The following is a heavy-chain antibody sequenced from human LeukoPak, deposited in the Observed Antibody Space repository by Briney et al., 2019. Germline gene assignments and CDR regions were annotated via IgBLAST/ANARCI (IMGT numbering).Heavy chain of an antibody. J-gene: IGHJ6*02. CDR3: ARGGTIFGVVIMGPYYYYGMDV. CDR1: GGSFSGYY. Sequence: SETLSLTCAVYGGSFSGYYWSWIRQPPGKGLEWIGEINHSGSTNYNPSLKSRVTISVDTSKNQFSLKLSSVTAADTAVYHCARGGTIFGVVIMGPYYYYGMDVWGQGTTVTVSS. V-gene: IGHV4-34*01. D-gene: IGHD3-3*01. CDR2: INHSGST.